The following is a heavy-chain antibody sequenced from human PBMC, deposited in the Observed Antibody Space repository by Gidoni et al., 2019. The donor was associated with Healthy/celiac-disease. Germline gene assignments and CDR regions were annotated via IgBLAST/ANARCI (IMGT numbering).Heavy chain of an antibody. CDR2: ISGSGGST. Sequence: EVQLLESGGGLVQPGGSLRLSCAASGFTFSSYAMRWVRQAPGKGLEWVSAISGSGGSTYYADSVKGRFTISRDNSKNTLYLQMNSLRAEDTAVYYCARTTGGYCSSTSCTRDAFDIWGQGTMVTVSS. V-gene: IGHV3-23*01. CDR3: ARTTGGYCSSTSCTRDAFDI. J-gene: IGHJ3*02. CDR1: GFTFSSYA. D-gene: IGHD2-2*01.